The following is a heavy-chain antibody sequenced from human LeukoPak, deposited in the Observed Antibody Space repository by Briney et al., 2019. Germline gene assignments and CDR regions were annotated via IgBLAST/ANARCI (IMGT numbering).Heavy chain of an antibody. J-gene: IGHJ4*02. CDR1: GGSISSGDYY. V-gene: IGHV4-30-4*01. CDR2: IYYSGST. D-gene: IGHD3-10*01. CDR3: ARAQTPITMVRGVIPLFDY. Sequence: SQTLSLTCTVSGGSISSGDYYWSWIRQPPGKGLEWIGYIYYSGSTYYNPSLKSRVTISVDTSKNQFSLKLSSVTAADTAVYYCARAQTPITMVRGVIPLFDYWGQGTLVTVSS.